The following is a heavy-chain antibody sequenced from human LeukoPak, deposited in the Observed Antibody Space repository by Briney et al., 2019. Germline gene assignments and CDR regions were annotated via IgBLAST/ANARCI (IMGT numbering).Heavy chain of an antibody. CDR2: IIPIFGTA. Sequence: ASVKVSCKASGGTFSSYAISWVRQAPGQGLEWMGRIIPIFGTANYAQKFQGRVTITTDESTSTAYMELSSLRSEDTAVYYCASSSPYGDYGKDDYWGQGTLVTVSS. CDR3: ASSSPYGDYGKDDY. V-gene: IGHV1-69*05. J-gene: IGHJ4*02. CDR1: GGTFSSYA. D-gene: IGHD4-17*01.